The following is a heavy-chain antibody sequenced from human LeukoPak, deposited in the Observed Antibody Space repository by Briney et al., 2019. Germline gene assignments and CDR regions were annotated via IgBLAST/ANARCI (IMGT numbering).Heavy chain of an antibody. CDR3: ARGPRPVVPAASSYYFDY. CDR2: IIPIFGTA. D-gene: IGHD2-2*01. CDR1: GGTFSSYA. V-gene: IGHV1-69*13. J-gene: IGHJ4*02. Sequence: SVKVSCKASGGTFSSYAISWVRQAPGQGLEWMGGIIPIFGTANYAQKFQGRVTITADESASTAYMELSSLRSEDAAVYYCARGPRPVVPAASSYYFDYWGQGTLVTVSS.